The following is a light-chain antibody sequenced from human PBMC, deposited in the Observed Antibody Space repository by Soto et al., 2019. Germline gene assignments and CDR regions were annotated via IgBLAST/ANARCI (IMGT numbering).Light chain of an antibody. CDR1: SSDVGGYNY. J-gene: IGLJ1*01. CDR2: EVN. CDR3: SSYAGSSNV. V-gene: IGLV2-8*01. Sequence: QSALTQPPSASGSPGQSVAISCTGTSSDVGGYNYVSWYQQHPGKAPKLMIYEVNKRPSGVPDRFSGSRSGNTASLTVSGLQAEDEADDYCSSYAGSSNVFGTGTRSPP.